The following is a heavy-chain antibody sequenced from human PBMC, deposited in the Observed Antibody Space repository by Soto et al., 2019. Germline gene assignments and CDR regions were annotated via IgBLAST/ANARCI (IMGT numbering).Heavy chain of an antibody. CDR3: ATAAYSTSWYDF. V-gene: IGHV1-46*01. CDR2: INPSGGST. J-gene: IGHJ5*01. CDR1: EYTFTDYY. D-gene: IGHD6-13*01. Sequence: QVQLVQSGAEVKKPGASVKLSCKSSEYTFTDYYIHWVRQAPGQGLEWMGLINPSGGSTSYAQKFQGRVTMTRDTSTSTVYMELSSLRSEDTGVYYCATAAYSTSWYDFWGQGTLVTVSS.